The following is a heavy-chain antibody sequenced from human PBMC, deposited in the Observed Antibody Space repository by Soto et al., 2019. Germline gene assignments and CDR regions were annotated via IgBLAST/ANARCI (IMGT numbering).Heavy chain of an antibody. CDR3: ASYNGWYYRTYFDY. D-gene: IGHD6-19*01. V-gene: IGHV4-34*01. J-gene: IGHJ4*02. CDR2: IAHSGST. Sequence: PSETLSLTCAVYGGSLSGYYWSWIRQPPGKGLEWIGEIAHSGSTSYNPTLKSRVTISVDTSKNQFSLKLTSVTAADTAVYYCASYNGWYYRTYFDYWGQGTLVTVSS. CDR1: GGSLSGYY.